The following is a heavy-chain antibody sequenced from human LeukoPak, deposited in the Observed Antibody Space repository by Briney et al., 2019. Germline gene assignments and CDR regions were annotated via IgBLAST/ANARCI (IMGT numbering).Heavy chain of an antibody. CDR3: APTGTTGFGYFDY. D-gene: IGHD1-1*01. Sequence: GGSLRLSCTASGFTFSTYGMHWVRQAPGKGLEWVAFIQYDGGNEYYADSVKGRFTISRDNSKNTLYLQMNSLRAEDTAVYYCAPTGTTGFGYFDYWGQGTLVTVSS. CDR2: IQYDGGNE. J-gene: IGHJ4*02. CDR1: GFTFSTYG. V-gene: IGHV3-30*02.